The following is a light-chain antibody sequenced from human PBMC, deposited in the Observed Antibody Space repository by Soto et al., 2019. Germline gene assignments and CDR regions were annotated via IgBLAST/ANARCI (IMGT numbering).Light chain of an antibody. CDR2: DVS. CDR1: SSDVGGYNY. CDR3: SSYTSSSTLGV. V-gene: IGLV2-14*01. J-gene: IGLJ3*02. Sequence: QSALTQPASVSGSPGQSIPISCTGTSSDVGGYNYVSWYQQHPGKAPKLMIYDVSNRPSGVSNRFSGSKSGNTASLTISGLQAEDEADYYCSSYTSSSTLGVFGGGTKLTVL.